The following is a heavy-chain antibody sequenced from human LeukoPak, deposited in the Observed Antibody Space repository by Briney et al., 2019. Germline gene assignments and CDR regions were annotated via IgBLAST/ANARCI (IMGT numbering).Heavy chain of an antibody. J-gene: IGHJ5*02. V-gene: IGHV4-4*07. CDR2: IYTSGST. D-gene: IGHD3-10*01. Sequence: SETLSLTCTVSGDSINTYYWSWIRQRPGKGLEWIGRIYTSGSTNYNPSLKSRVTMSVDTSKNQFSLKLSSVTAADTAVYYCAGSAEGWFDPWGQGTLVTVSS. CDR3: AGSAEGWFDP. CDR1: GDSINTYY.